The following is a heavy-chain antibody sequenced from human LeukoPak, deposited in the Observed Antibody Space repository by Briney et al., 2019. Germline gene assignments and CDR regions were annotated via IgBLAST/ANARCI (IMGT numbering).Heavy chain of an antibody. J-gene: IGHJ4*02. Sequence: SQTLSLTCAISGDSVSSNSAALNWIRQSPSRGLEWLGRTYYRSKWYNDYAVSVKGRITISADTSKNQFSLQLNSVTPEDTAVYCCARSISGLGDWGQGTLVTVSS. CDR1: GDSVSSNSAA. CDR3: ARSISGLGD. V-gene: IGHV6-1*01. CDR2: TYYRSKWYN. D-gene: IGHD3-10*01.